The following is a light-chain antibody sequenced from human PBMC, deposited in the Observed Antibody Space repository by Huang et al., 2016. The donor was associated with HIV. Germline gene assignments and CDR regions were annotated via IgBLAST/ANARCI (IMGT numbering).Light chain of an antibody. J-gene: IGKJ3*01. Sequence: DILMTQSPDFLAVSLGERATINCKSSRNVFYSSNSKNYLAWYQQKPGQPPKLLIHGASTRESGVPDRFSGGGSGTDFTLTSSSLQAEDVAIYYCQQYYTSPFTCGPGTKVDIQ. V-gene: IGKV4-1*01. CDR3: QQYYTSPFT. CDR1: RNVFYSSNSKNY. CDR2: GAS.